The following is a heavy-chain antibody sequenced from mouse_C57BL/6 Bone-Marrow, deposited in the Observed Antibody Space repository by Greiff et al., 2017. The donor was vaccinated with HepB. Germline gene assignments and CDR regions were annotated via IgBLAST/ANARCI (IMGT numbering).Heavy chain of an antibody. D-gene: IGHD1-1*01. CDR3: ARPLLPLYYFDC. CDR1: GFTFSSYG. Sequence: QLKESGGDLVKPGGSLKLSCAASGFTFSSYGMSWVRQTPDKRLEWVANISSGGSYTYYPDSVKGQFTISRDNAKTTLYLQMSSLKSEDTAMYYCARPLLPLYYFDCWGQGTTLTVSS. V-gene: IGHV5-6*01. J-gene: IGHJ2*01. CDR2: ISSGGSYT.